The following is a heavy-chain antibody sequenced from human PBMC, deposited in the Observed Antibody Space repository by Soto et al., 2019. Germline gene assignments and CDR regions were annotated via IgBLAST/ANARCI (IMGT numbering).Heavy chain of an antibody. CDR1: GGTFSSYA. J-gene: IGHJ5*02. V-gene: IGHV1-69*01. CDR2: IIPIFGTA. Sequence: QVQLVQSGAEVKKPGSSVKVSCKASGGTFSSYAISWVRQAPGQGLEWMGGIIPIFGTANYAQKFQGRVKITADESTSTAYMELSSLRSEDTAVYYCAREGSGSYFLPGLGFDPWGQGTLVTVSS. CDR3: AREGSGSYFLPGLGFDP. D-gene: IGHD1-26*01.